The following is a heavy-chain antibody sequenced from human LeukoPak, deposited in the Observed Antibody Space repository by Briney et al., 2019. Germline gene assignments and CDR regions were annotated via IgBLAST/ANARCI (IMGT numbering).Heavy chain of an antibody. Sequence: GGSLRLSCAASGFTFSDYYMSWIRQAPGKGLEWVSYISSSSSTIYYADSVKGRFTISRDYSKNTLLLQMNSLRAEDTAIYYCARADGTGGPYDYWGQGTLVTVSS. J-gene: IGHJ4*02. CDR1: GFTFSDYY. CDR3: ARADGTGGPYDY. CDR2: ISSSSSTI. D-gene: IGHD3/OR15-3a*01. V-gene: IGHV3-11*01.